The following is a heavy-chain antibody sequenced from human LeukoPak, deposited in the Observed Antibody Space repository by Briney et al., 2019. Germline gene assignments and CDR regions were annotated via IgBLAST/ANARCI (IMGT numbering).Heavy chain of an antibody. D-gene: IGHD3-16*01. CDR1: GGSISSYY. J-gene: IGHJ3*02. Sequence: SETLSLTCTVSGGSISSYYWSWIRQPPGKGLEWIGYIYYSGSTNYNPSLKSRVTISVDTSKNQFSLKLSSVTAADTAVYYCARVADGGRAFDIWGQGTMVTVSS. V-gene: IGHV4-59*01. CDR2: IYYSGST. CDR3: ARVADGGRAFDI.